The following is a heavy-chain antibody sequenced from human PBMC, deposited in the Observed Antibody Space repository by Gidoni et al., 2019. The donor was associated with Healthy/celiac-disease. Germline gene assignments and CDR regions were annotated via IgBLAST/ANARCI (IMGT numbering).Heavy chain of an antibody. J-gene: IGHJ3*02. Sequence: QVQLVASGGGVVQPGRSLRLSCAASGFTFSSYGMHWVRQAPGKGLEWVAVIWYDGRNKYYADSGKGRFTISRDKSKNTLYLQMNSLRAEDTAVYYWARYRPGVDAFDIWGQGTMVTVFS. CDR2: IWYDGRNK. D-gene: IGHD1-26*01. V-gene: IGHV3-33*01. CDR1: GFTFSSYG. CDR3: ARYRPGVDAFDI.